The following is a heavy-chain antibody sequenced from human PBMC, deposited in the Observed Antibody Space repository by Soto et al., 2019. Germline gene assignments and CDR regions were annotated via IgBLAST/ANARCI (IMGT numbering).Heavy chain of an antibody. Sequence: GGSLRLSCAASGFTVSSNYMSWVRQAPGKGLEWVSVIYSGGSTYYADSVKGRFTISRDNSKNTLYLQMNSLRAEDTAVYYCAKQPKLLWFVPSSPYYYYYYMDVWGKGTTVTVSS. CDR2: IYSGGST. CDR1: GFTVSSNY. J-gene: IGHJ6*03. V-gene: IGHV3-66*04. CDR3: AKQPKLLWFVPSSPYYYYYYMDV. D-gene: IGHD3-10*01.